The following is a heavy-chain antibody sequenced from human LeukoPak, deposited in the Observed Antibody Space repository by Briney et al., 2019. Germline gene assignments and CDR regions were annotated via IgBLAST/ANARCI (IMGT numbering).Heavy chain of an antibody. CDR3: TQGGELMNY. V-gene: IGHV4-61*02. CDR1: GGSVSSGNYY. CDR2: IYTSGST. D-gene: IGHD1-26*01. Sequence: SQTLSLTCTVSGGSVSSGNYYWTWIRQPAGKGPEWIGRIYTSGSTNYNPSLKSRVTISIDASKNQFSLRLNSVTAADTAVYYCTQGGELMNYWGQGTLVTVSS. J-gene: IGHJ4*02.